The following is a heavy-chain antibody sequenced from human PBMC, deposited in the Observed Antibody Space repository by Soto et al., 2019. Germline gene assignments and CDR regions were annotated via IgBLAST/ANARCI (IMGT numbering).Heavy chain of an antibody. Sequence: GGTLRLSCAASGLPFSSYSMNWVRQAPGKGLEWVSSISSSSSYIYYADSVKGRFTISRDNAKNSLYLQMNSLRAEDTAVYYCAKETDYIWGSYRYGTSAFDYWGQGTLVTVSS. J-gene: IGHJ4*02. CDR1: GLPFSSYS. CDR3: AKETDYIWGSYRYGTSAFDY. CDR2: ISSSSSYI. V-gene: IGHV3-21*01. D-gene: IGHD3-16*02.